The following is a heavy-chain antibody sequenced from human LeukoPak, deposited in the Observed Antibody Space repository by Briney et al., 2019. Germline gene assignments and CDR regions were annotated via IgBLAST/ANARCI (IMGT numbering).Heavy chain of an antibody. D-gene: IGHD3-10*01. J-gene: IGHJ4*02. V-gene: IGHV3-48*01. CDR1: GFTFSSYS. Sequence: PGGSLRLSCAASGFTFSSYSMNWVRQAPGKGLEWVSYFSSSSSTIYYADSVKGRFTISRDNAKNSLYLQMNSLRAEDTAVYYCARRPNYYGSGSYHHFDYWGQGTLVTVSS. CDR2: FSSSSSTI. CDR3: ARRPNYYGSGSYHHFDY.